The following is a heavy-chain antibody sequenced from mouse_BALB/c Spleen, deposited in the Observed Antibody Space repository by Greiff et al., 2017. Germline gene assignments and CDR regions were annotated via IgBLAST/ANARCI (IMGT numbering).Heavy chain of an antibody. J-gene: IGHJ1*01. CDR1: GYTFTDYY. D-gene: IGHD1-1*01. Sequence: LVESGAELARPGASVKLSCKASGYTFTDYYINWVKQRTGQGLEWIGEIYPGSGNTYYNEKFKGKATLTADKSSSTAYMQLSSLTSEDSAVYFCARRDYYGSSYKYFDVWGAGTTVTVSS. CDR2: IYPGSGNT. CDR3: ARRDYYGSSYKYFDV. V-gene: IGHV1-77*01.